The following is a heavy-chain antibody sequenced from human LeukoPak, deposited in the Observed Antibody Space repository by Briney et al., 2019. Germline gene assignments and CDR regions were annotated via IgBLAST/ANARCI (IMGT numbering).Heavy chain of an antibody. V-gene: IGHV3-7*01. D-gene: IGHD2-2*01. Sequence: PGGSLRLSCAASGFAFTSYWMTWVRQAPGKGLECVATIKADGSEKYYVDPVKGRFAVSRDNAKNSLYLQMNSLRAEDTAVYYCARCYQLTDEGPDAFDIWGQGTMVTVSS. CDR1: GFAFTSYW. J-gene: IGHJ3*02. CDR2: IKADGSEK. CDR3: ARCYQLTDEGPDAFDI.